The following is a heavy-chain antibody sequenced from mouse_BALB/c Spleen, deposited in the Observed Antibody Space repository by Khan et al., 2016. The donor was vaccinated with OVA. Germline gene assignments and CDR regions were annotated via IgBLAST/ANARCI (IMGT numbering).Heavy chain of an antibody. V-gene: IGHV5-6*01. CDR2: VSTGGGYT. D-gene: IGHD1-1*02. CDR1: GFTFSTYG. J-gene: IGHJ3*01. Sequence: EVELVESGGDLVKPGGSLKLSCAASGFTFSTYGMSWVRQTPDKRLEWVATVSTGGGYTYYPDSVKGRFTISRDNAKNTLYLQMSGLKSEDTAMFYCTRHAYYYGGEGFAYWGQGTLVTVSA. CDR3: TRHAYYYGGEGFAY.